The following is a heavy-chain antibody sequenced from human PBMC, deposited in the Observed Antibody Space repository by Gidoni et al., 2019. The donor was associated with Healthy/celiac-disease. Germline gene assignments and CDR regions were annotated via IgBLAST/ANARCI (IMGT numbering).Heavy chain of an antibody. V-gene: IGHV4-34*01. CDR3: ARDRYCSSTSCYYGRWFDP. CDR1: GGSFSGYY. J-gene: IGHJ5*02. CDR2: INHSGST. D-gene: IGHD2-2*01. Sequence: QVQLQQWGAGLLKPSETLSLTCAVYGGSFSGYYWSWIRPPPGKGLEWIGEINHSGSTNYNPSLKSRVTISVDTSKNQFSLKLSSVTAADTAVYYCARDRYCSSTSCYYGRWFDPWGQGTLVTVSS.